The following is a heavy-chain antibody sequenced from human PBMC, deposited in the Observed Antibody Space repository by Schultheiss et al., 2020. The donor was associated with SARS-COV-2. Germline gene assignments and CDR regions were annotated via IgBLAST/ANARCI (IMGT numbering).Heavy chain of an antibody. V-gene: IGHV3-72*01. CDR1: GFTFSSYE. CDR2: TRNKANSYTT. J-gene: IGHJ4*02. Sequence: GGSLRLSCAASGFTFSSYEMNWVRQAPGKGLEWVGRTRNKANSYTTEYAASVKGRFTISRDDSKNSLYLQMNSLKTEDTAVYYCARTRVPKRAKYSSSWYYFDYWGQGTLVTVSS. CDR3: ARTRVPKRAKYSSSWYYFDY. D-gene: IGHD6-13*01.